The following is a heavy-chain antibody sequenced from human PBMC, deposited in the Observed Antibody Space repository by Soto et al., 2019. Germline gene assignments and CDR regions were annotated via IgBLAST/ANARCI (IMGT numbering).Heavy chain of an antibody. V-gene: IGHV1-18*01. CDR1: GYTFTSFD. D-gene: IGHD2-21*01. CDR3: ARDIYENYYYYGMDV. J-gene: IGHJ6*02. CDR2: ISAYNGNT. Sequence: ASVKVSCKASGYTFTSFDINWVRQASGQGLEWMGWISAYNGNTNYAQKLQGRVTMTTDTSTSTAYMELRSLRSDDTAVYYCARDIYENYYYYGMDVWGQGTTVTVSS.